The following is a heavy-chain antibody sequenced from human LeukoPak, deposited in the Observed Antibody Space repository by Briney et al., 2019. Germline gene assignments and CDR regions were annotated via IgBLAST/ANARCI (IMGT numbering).Heavy chain of an antibody. CDR2: ISGSGGST. J-gene: IGHJ4*02. CDR3: ARVDTAMRNFDY. CDR1: GFTFSSYA. Sequence: GGSLRLSCAASGFTFSSYAMSWVRQAPGKGLEWVSAISGSGGSTYYADSVKGRFTISRDNSKNTLYLQMNSLRVEDTAVYYCARVDTAMRNFDYWGQGTLVTVSS. D-gene: IGHD5-18*01. V-gene: IGHV3-23*01.